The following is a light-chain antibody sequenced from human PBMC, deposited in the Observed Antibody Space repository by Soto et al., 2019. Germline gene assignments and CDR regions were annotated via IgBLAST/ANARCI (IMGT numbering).Light chain of an antibody. Sequence: QSVLTQPPSVSAAPGQKVTISCSGSSSNIGNNYVSWYQQLPGTAPKPLIYDNNKRPSGIPDRFSGSKSGTSATLGISGLQTGDEADYYCGSWDTSLSGMIFGGGTKLTVL. V-gene: IGLV1-51*01. CDR1: SSNIGNNY. CDR2: DNN. CDR3: GSWDTSLSGMI. J-gene: IGLJ2*01.